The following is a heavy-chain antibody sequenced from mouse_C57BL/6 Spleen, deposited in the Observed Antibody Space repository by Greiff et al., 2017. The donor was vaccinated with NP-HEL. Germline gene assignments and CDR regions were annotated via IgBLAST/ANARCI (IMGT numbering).Heavy chain of an antibody. V-gene: IGHV1-74*01. D-gene: IGHD1-1*01. J-gene: IGHJ1*03. CDR2: IHPSDSDT. CDR1: GYTFTSYW. CDR3: ATYYGSSYDWYFDV. Sequence: VKLQESGAELVKPGASVKVSCKASGYTFTSYWMHWVKQRPGQGLEWIGRIHPSDSDTNYNQKFKGKATLTVDKSSSTAYMQLSSLTSEDSAVYYCATYYGSSYDWYFDVWGTGTTVTVSS.